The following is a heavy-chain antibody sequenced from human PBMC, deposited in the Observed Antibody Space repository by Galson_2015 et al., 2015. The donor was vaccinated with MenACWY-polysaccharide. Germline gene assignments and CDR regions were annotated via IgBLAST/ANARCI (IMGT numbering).Heavy chain of an antibody. Sequence: SLRLPCAASGFNFSIYVMTWVRQAPGKGLEWVSAISSGSDTAYYTDSVKGRFTISRDNSKDTVHLQMDSLRAEDTAVYYCVKGVWAYNWGQGTLLTVSS. V-gene: IGHV3-23*01. D-gene: IGHD3-16*01. J-gene: IGHJ4*02. CDR3: VKGVWAYN. CDR1: GFNFSIYV. CDR2: ISSGSDTA.